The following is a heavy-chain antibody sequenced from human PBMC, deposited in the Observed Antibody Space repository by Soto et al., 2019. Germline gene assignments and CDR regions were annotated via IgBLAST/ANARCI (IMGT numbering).Heavy chain of an antibody. CDR3: AKDTYSSSWYF. V-gene: IGHV3-23*01. CDR1: GFTFINYA. CDR2: ISNRGSDT. D-gene: IGHD6-13*01. J-gene: IGHJ4*02. Sequence: RLSRAGSGFTFINYAMTWVRQAPGKGLEWVSSISNRGSDTYYVDSVKGRFTISRDNSKNTLYLQMNSLRAEDTAVYYCAKDTYSSSWYFWGQGTLVTVSS.